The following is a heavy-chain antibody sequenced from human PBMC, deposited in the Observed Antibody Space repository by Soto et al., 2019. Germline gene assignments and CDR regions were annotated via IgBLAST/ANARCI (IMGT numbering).Heavy chain of an antibody. J-gene: IGHJ4*02. CDR2: INHSGST. D-gene: IGHD3-3*01. CDR1: GGSFSGYY. V-gene: IGHV4-34*01. CDR3: ARGGRAGSRANYDFWSGYYTRKEFVY. Sequence: PSETLSLTCAVYGGSFSGYYWSWIRQPPGKGLEWIGEINHSGSTNYNPSLKSRVTISVDTSKNQFSLKLSSVTAADTAVYYCARGGRAGSRANYDFWSGYYTRKEFVYWGQGTLVTVSS.